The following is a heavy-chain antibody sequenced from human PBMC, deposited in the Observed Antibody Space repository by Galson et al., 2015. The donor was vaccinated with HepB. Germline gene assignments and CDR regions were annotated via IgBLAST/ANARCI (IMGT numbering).Heavy chain of an antibody. D-gene: IGHD2-21*02. J-gene: IGHJ4*02. V-gene: IGHV3-74*01. CDR3: ASEAPDCGGDCYSEY. CDR2: INRDGSST. Sequence: SLRLSCAASGFTFRSHWMHWVRQAPGKGLVWVSRINRDGSSTNYADSVKGRFAISRDNAKNTLYLQMNNLRADDSGVYYCASEAPDCGGDCYSEYWGQGVLVTVSS. CDR1: GFTFRSHW.